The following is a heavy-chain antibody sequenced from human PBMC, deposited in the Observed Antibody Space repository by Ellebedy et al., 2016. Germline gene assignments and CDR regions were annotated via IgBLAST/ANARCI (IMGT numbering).Heavy chain of an antibody. CDR1: GFTVSSNY. Sequence: GGSLRLXCAASGFTVSSNYMNWVRQTPEKGLEWVSSVSRSGDGTRDADSVKGRFTSSRDNSRSTVYLQMNSLRVEDTAVYYCARVEVSIAYYYGMDVWGQGTTVTVSS. V-gene: IGHV3-53*01. J-gene: IGHJ6*02. CDR2: SRSGDGT. CDR3: ARVEVSIAYYYGMDV. D-gene: IGHD6-13*01.